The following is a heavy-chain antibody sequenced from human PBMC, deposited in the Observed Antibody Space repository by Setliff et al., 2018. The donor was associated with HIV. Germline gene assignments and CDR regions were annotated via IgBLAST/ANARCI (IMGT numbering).Heavy chain of an antibody. D-gene: IGHD3-22*01. CDR3: ARKDDSSGYYFDY. V-gene: IGHV4-4*07. CDR2: IFASGST. CDR1: GGSISTYY. J-gene: IGHJ4*02. Sequence: SETLSLTCTVSGGSISTYYLTWIRQPAGKGLEWIGRIFASGSTNYNPSLKSRVTMSVDTSKNQFSLRLSSVTAADTAVYYCARKDDSSGYYFDYWGQGTLVTVSS.